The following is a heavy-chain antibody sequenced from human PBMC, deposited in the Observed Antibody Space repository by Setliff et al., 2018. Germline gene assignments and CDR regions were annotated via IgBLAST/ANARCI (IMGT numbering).Heavy chain of an antibody. J-gene: IGHJ4*02. CDR1: GFTFSSVV. CDR3: AKDPAVRGSTFDS. V-gene: IGHV3-23*01. CDR2: ISSGHNT. Sequence: GSLRPSCAASGFTFSSVVMTWVRQVPGKGLEWVSTISSGHNTYYADPVRGRFTISSDNSKNTLHLQMNSLRAEDTAVYYCAKDPAVRGSTFDSWGQGTLVTVSS. D-gene: IGHD3-10*01.